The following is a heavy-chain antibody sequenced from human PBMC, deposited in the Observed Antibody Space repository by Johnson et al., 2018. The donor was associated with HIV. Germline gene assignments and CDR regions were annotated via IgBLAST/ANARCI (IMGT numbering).Heavy chain of an antibody. CDR2: ISGSGGST. CDR1: GFTFSSYA. D-gene: IGHD3-3*01. CDR3: AKTAWVFEGDASDI. V-gene: IGHV3-23*04. Sequence: MLLVESGGGVVQPGRSLRLSCAASGFTFSSYAMSWVRQAPGKGLEWVSGISGSGGSTYFADSVKGRFTISRDNSKNTLYLQMNSLRAEDTAIYYCAKTAWVFEGDASDIWGQGTMVTVSS. J-gene: IGHJ3*02.